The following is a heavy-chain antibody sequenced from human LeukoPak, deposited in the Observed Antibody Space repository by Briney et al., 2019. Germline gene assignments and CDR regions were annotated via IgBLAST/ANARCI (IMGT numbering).Heavy chain of an antibody. V-gene: IGHV1-2*02. Sequence: ASVKVSCKASGYTFTGYYMHWVRQAPGQGREWMGWINPNSGGTNYAQKFQGRVTMTRDTSISTAYMELSRLRSDDTAVYYCARPNSKSRRVPAAMSDAFDIWGQRTMVTVSS. CDR1: GYTFTGYY. D-gene: IGHD2-2*01. CDR2: INPNSGGT. CDR3: ARPNSKSRRVPAAMSDAFDI. J-gene: IGHJ3*02.